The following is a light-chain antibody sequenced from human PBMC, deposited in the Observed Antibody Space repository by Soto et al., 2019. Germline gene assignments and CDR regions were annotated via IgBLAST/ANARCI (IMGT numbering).Light chain of an antibody. CDR3: QQYNTWQVS. J-gene: IGKJ4*01. CDR1: QSISNN. Sequence: EIVMTQSQATLSVSPGERATLSCRASQSISNNLAWYQQRPGQAPRLLMYGASTRATGHPARFSVSGSGTEFALSISSMKSEDFVLYYCQQYNTWQVSVGGGTKVEIK. V-gene: IGKV3-15*01. CDR2: GAS.